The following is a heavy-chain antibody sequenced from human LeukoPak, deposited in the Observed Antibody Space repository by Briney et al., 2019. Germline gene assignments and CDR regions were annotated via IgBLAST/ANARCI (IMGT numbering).Heavy chain of an antibody. CDR3: AKDFWSGYFPLSD. Sequence: GGSLRLSCAASGFSFSGYGMHWVRQAPGKGLEWVAFIRYDGSNEYYADSVKGRFIISRDKSKNTLSLQMNGLRVEDTAVYYCAKDFWSGYFPLSDWGQGTLVTVSS. CDR1: GFSFSGYG. D-gene: IGHD3-3*01. V-gene: IGHV3-30*02. CDR2: IRYDGSNE. J-gene: IGHJ4*02.